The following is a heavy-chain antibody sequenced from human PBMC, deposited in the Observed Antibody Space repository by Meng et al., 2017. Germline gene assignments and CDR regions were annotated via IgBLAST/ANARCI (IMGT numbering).Heavy chain of an antibody. D-gene: IGHD6-13*01. CDR2: INPNSGGT. Sequence: ASVKVFCKASGYTFTGYYMHWVRQAPGQGLEWMGWINPNSGGTNYAQKFQGRVTMTRDTSISTAYMELSRLRSDDTAVYYCARDDSSSWYLLDYWGQGTLVTVSS. CDR3: ARDDSSSWYLLDY. J-gene: IGHJ4*02. CDR1: GYTFTGYY. V-gene: IGHV1-2*02.